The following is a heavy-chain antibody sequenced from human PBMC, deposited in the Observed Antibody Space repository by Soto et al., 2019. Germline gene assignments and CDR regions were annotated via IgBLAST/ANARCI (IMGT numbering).Heavy chain of an antibody. D-gene: IGHD3-22*01. V-gene: IGHV3-64D*08. Sequence: GGSLRLSCSASGFTFSSYAMHWVRQAPGKGLEYVSAISSNGGSTYYADSVKGRFTISRDNSKNTLYLQMSSLRAEDTAVYYCVKDRTMIVVVTPYYFDYWGQGTLVTVSS. CDR3: VKDRTMIVVVTPYYFDY. CDR1: GFTFSSYA. J-gene: IGHJ4*02. CDR2: ISSNGGST.